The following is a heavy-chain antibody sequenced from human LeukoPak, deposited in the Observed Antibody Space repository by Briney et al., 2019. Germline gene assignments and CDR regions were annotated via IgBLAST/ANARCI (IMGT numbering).Heavy chain of an antibody. D-gene: IGHD1-1*01. CDR2: ITAYNGNT. Sequence: XVXXXXXQGLEWMGWITAYNGNTNYAQKLQGRVTMTTDTSTSTAYMELRSLRSDDTAVYYCARRLEPNWFDPWGQGTLVTVSS. J-gene: IGHJ5*02. CDR3: ARRLEPNWFDP. V-gene: IGHV1-18*01.